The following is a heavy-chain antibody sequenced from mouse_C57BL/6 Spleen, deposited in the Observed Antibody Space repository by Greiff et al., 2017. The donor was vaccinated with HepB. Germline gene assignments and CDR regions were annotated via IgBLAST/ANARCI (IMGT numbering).Heavy chain of an antibody. D-gene: IGHD2-5*01. CDR2: IDPSDSET. CDR1: GYTFTSYW. CDR3: ARGGAYYSNYFDY. Sequence: VKLQQPGAELVRPGSSVKLSCKASGYTFTSYWMHWVKQRPIQGLEWIGNIDPSDSETHYNQKFKDKATLTVDKSSSTAYMQLSSLTSEDSAVYYCARGGAYYSNYFDYWGQGTTLTVSS. V-gene: IGHV1-52*01. J-gene: IGHJ2*01.